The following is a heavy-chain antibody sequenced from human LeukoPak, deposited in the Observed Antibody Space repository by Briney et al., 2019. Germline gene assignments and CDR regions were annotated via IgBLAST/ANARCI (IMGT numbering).Heavy chain of an antibody. CDR3: ARDRGDYGDRGAFDI. CDR1: GRSISSGGYY. V-gene: IGHV4-31*03. J-gene: IGHJ3*02. CDR2: IYYSGST. D-gene: IGHD4-17*01. Sequence: SETLSLTCTVSGRSISSGGYYWSWIRQHPGKGLEWIGYIYYSGSTYYNPSLKSRVTISVDTSKNQFSLKLSSVTAADTAVYYCARDRGDYGDRGAFDIWGQGTMVTVSS.